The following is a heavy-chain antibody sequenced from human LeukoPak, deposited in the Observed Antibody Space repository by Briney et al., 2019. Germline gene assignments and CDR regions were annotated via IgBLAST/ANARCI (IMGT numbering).Heavy chain of an antibody. CDR2: IYYTGST. J-gene: IGHJ6*02. Sequence: SETLSLTCAVYGGSFSGYYWSWIRRPPGKGLEWIGSIYYTGSTNYNPSLESRVTMSVDTSKNQFSLKLSSLTAADTAVYFCARGPHYYSYYGLDVWGQGTTVTVSS. CDR1: GGSFSGYY. V-gene: IGHV4-59*01. CDR3: ARGPHYYSYYGLDV.